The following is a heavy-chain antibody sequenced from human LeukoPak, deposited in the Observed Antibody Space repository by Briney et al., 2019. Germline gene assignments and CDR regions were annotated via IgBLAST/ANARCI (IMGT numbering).Heavy chain of an antibody. D-gene: IGHD3-22*01. Sequence: GGSLRLSCAASGFTVSSNYMSWVRQAPGKGLEWVSVIYSGGSTYYADSVKGRFTISRDTSKNTLYLQMNSLRAEDTAVYYCARELNYYYDSSGPYDYWGQGTLVTVSS. CDR1: GFTVSSNY. J-gene: IGHJ4*02. CDR3: ARELNYYYDSSGPYDY. CDR2: IYSGGST. V-gene: IGHV3-53*01.